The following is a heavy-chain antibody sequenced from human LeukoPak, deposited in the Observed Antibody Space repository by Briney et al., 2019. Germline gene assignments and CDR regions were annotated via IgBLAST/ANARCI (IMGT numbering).Heavy chain of an antibody. Sequence: PSETLSLTCTVSGGSISSYYWSWIRQPPGKGLEWIGYTYYSGSTNYNPSLKSRVTISVDTSKNQFSLKLSSVTAADTAVYYCAREPSYGSGSSYSNAFDIWGQGTMVTVSS. CDR2: TYYSGST. V-gene: IGHV4-59*01. J-gene: IGHJ3*02. CDR3: AREPSYGSGSSYSNAFDI. D-gene: IGHD3-10*01. CDR1: GGSISSYY.